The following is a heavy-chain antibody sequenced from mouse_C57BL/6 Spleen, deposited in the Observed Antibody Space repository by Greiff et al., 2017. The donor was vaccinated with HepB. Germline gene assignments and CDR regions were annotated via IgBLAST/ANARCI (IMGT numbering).Heavy chain of an antibody. V-gene: IGHV1-53*01. CDR3: ARSRGDGDYAMDY. Sequence: VQLQQPGTELVKPGASVKLSCKASGYTFTSYWMHWVKQRPGQGLEWIGNINPSNGGTNYNEKFKSKATLTVDKSSSTAYMQLSSLTSEDSAVYYCARSRGDGDYAMDYWGQGTSVTVSS. CDR2: INPSNGGT. D-gene: IGHD3-3*01. CDR1: GYTFTSYW. J-gene: IGHJ4*01.